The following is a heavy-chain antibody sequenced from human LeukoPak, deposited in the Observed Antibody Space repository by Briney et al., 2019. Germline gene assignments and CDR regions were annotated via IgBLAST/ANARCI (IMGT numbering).Heavy chain of an antibody. V-gene: IGHV4-59*01. Sequence: SETLSLTCTVSGGSISSSYWSWIRQPPGKGLEWIGDIYYSGSTNYNPSLKSRVTISVDTSKNQFSLKLSSVIAADTAVYYCARAVRDRGVILPWFDPWGQGTLVTVSS. J-gene: IGHJ5*02. CDR1: GGSISSSY. CDR2: IYYSGST. CDR3: ARAVRDRGVILPWFDP. D-gene: IGHD3-10*01.